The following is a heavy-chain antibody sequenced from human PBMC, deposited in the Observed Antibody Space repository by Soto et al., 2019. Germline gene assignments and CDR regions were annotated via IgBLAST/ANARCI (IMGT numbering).Heavy chain of an antibody. CDR3: THMRGSGLYGTDV. CDR2: IYSNDDK. J-gene: IGHJ6*02. Sequence: SGPTLVNPTQTLTLTCTFSGFSLSTSGVGVGWVRQPPGKAREWLALIYSNDDKRFSTSLRSRLTITKDTATNQVVLRMTNMDPVDTATYYCTHMRGSGLYGTDVWGQGTTVTVSS. CDR1: GFSLSTSGVG. D-gene: IGHD3-10*01. V-gene: IGHV2-5*01.